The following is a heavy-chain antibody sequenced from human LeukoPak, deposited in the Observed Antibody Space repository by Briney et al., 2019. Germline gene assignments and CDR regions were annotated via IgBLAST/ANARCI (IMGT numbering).Heavy chain of an antibody. J-gene: IGHJ4*02. D-gene: IGHD6-6*01. CDR1: GGSISSGSYY. CDR3: ARGGYSSSFLY. CDR2: IYTSGST. Sequence: SQTLSLTCTVSGGSISSGSYYWSWIRQPAGKGLEWIGRIYTSGSTNYNPSLKSRVTISVDTSKNQFSLKLSSVTAADTAVYYCARGGYSSSFLYWGQGTLVTVSS. V-gene: IGHV4-61*02.